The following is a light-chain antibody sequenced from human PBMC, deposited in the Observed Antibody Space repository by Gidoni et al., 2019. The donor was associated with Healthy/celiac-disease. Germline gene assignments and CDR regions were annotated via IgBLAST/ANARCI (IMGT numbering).Light chain of an antibody. V-gene: IGKV1-39*01. CDR3: QQSYSTPP. CDR2: AAS. CDR1: QSISSY. J-gene: IGKJ3*01. Sequence: DIQMTQSPSSLSASVGDRVTITCRASQSISSYLNWYQQKPGKAPKLLIYAASSLQSGVPSRFSGSGSGTDFTLTISSLQPEDFATYYCQQSYSTPPFGPXTKVDIK.